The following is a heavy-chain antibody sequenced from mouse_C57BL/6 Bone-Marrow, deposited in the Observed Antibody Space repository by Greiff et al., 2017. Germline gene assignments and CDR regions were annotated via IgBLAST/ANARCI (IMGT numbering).Heavy chain of an antibody. D-gene: IGHD2-13*01. CDR1: GYTFTSYG. J-gene: IGHJ3*01. V-gene: IGHV1-81*01. Sequence: QVQLKQSGAELARPGASVKLSCKASGYTFTSYGISWVKQRTGQGLEWIGEIYPRSGNTYYNEKFKGKATLTADKSSSTAYMELRSLTSEDSAVYFCARGETRFAYWGQGTLGTVSA. CDR3: ARGETRFAY. CDR2: IYPRSGNT.